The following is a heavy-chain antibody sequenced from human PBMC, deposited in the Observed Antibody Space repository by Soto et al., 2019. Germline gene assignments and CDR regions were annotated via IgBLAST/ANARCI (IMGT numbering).Heavy chain of an antibody. Sequence: QVQLQESGPGLVKPSETLSLSCTVSGGSISSYHWSWIRQTPGKGLEWIGYVHYSWGSNYNPSLKGRVAISLDSSKSQFSLRLTSVTATDTAVSYCARQGFGALHGLVAVWGQGTTVTVSS. CDR1: GGSISSYH. J-gene: IGHJ6*02. CDR2: VHYSWGS. V-gene: IGHV4-59*08. CDR3: ARQGFGALHGLVAV. D-gene: IGHD3-10*01.